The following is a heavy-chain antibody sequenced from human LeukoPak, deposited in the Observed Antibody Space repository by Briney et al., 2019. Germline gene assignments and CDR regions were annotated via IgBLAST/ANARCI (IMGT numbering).Heavy chain of an antibody. CDR2: ISSSSSYI. CDR3: ARDIVVVPAGGWFDP. CDR1: GFTFSSYS. D-gene: IGHD2-2*01. V-gene: IGHV3-21*01. J-gene: IGHJ5*02. Sequence: GGSLRLSCAASGFTFSSYSMNWVRQAPGKGLEWVSSISSSSSYIYYADSVKGRFTISRDNSKNTLYLQMNSLRAEDTAVYYCARDIVVVPAGGWFDPWGQGTLVTVSS.